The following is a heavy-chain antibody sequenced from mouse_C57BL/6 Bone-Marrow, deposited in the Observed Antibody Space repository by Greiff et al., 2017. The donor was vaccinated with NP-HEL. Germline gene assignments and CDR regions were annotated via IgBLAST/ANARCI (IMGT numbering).Heavy chain of an antibody. CDR2: IYPSDSET. J-gene: IGHJ1*03. Sequence: QVQLQQPGAELVRPGSSVKLSCKASGYTFTSYWMDWVKQRPGQGLEWIGNIYPSDSETHYNQKFKDKATLTVDKSTSTAYMQLSSLTSEDSAVYYCSRGDSYYYGSIWYFEVWGTGTTVTVSS. V-gene: IGHV1-61*01. CDR1: GYTFTSYW. D-gene: IGHD1-1*01. CDR3: SRGDSYYYGSIWYFEV.